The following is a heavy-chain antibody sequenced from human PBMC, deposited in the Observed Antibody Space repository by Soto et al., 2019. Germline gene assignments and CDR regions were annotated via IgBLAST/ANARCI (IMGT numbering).Heavy chain of an antibody. CDR1: GFTFSSYS. CDR3: ARSYYGSGSHNWFDP. Sequence: EVQLVESGGGLVKPGGSLRLSCAASGFTFSSYSMNWVRQAPGKGLEWVSSISSSSSYIYYADSVKGRFTISRDNAKNSLYLQMNSLRAEDTAVYYCARSYYGSGSHNWFDPWGQGTLVTVSS. J-gene: IGHJ5*02. CDR2: ISSSSSYI. V-gene: IGHV3-21*01. D-gene: IGHD3-10*01.